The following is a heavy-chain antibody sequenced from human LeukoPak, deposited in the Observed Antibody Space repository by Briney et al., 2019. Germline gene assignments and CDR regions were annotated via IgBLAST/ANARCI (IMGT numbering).Heavy chain of an antibody. CDR2: IYYSGST. Sequence: PSETLSLTCTVSGGSISSYYWSWIRQPPGKGLEWIGYIYYSGSTHYNPSLKSRVTISVDTSKNQFSLKLSSVTAADTAVYYCARGAGGSSSWYTDYYYYYGMDVWGQGTTVTVSS. J-gene: IGHJ6*02. CDR1: GGSISSYY. V-gene: IGHV4-59*01. CDR3: ARGAGGSSSWYTDYYYYYGMDV. D-gene: IGHD6-13*01.